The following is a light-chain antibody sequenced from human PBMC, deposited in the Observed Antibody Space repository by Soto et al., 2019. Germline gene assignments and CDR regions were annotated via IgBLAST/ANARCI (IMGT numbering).Light chain of an antibody. CDR2: DAS. Sequence: EIVLTHSPGTLSLSPCERATLSSSASQSVSSSYLAWYQQKPGLAPRLLIYDASFRATGIPDRFSGSGSGTDFTLTISRLESEDFAVYYCQQYGNSPITFGQGTKVDIK. CDR1: QSVSSSY. J-gene: IGKJ1*01. CDR3: QQYGNSPIT. V-gene: IGKV3D-20*01.